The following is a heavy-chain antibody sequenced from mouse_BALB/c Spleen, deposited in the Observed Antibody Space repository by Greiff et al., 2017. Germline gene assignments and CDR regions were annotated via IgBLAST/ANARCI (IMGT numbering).Heavy chain of an antibody. V-gene: IGHV5-4*02. CDR2: ISDGGSYT. Sequence: EVKVVESGGGLVKPGGSLKLSCAASGFTFSDYYMYWVRQTPEKRLEWVATISDGGSYTYYPDSVKGRFTISRDNAKNNLYLQMSSLKSEDTAMYYCARGYDGYYVFAYWGQGTLVTVSA. J-gene: IGHJ3*01. D-gene: IGHD2-3*01. CDR3: ARGYDGYYVFAY. CDR1: GFTFSDYY.